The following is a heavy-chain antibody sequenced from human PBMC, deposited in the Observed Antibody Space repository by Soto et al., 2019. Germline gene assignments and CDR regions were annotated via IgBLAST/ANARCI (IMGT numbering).Heavy chain of an antibody. CDR3: ARESTEQQPNVYYYGMDV. Sequence: PSETLSLTCTVSGGPISSGDYYWRWNRQPPGKGLEWIGYIYYSGSTYYNPSLKSRVTISVDTSKNQFSLQLNSVTPEDTAVYYCARESTEQQPNVYYYGMDVWGQGTTVTVSS. CDR2: IYYSGST. J-gene: IGHJ6*02. V-gene: IGHV4-30-4*01. D-gene: IGHD6-13*01. CDR1: GGPISSGDYY.